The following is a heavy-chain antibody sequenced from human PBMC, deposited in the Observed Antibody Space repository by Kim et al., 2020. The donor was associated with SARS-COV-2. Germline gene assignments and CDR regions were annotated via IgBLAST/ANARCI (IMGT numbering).Heavy chain of an antibody. V-gene: IGHV1-2*02. J-gene: IGHJ6*02. CDR1: GYTFTGYY. D-gene: IGHD2-15*01. Sequence: ASVKVSCKASGYTFTGYYMHWVRQAPGQGLEWMGWINPNSGGTNYAQKFQGRVTMTRDTSISTAYMELSRLRSDDTAVYYCARACCPGYYYYYGMDVWGQGTTVTVSS. CDR2: INPNSGGT. CDR3: ARACCPGYYYYYGMDV.